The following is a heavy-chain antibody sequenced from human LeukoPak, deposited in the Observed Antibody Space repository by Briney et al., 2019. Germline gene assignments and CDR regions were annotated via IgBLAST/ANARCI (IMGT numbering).Heavy chain of an antibody. J-gene: IGHJ4*02. CDR3: ATNYYGSGRGAPIDY. Sequence: ASVKVSCKVSGYTLTELSMHWVRQAPGKGLEWMGGFDPEDGETIYAQKFQGRVTMTEDTSTDTAYMELSSLRSEDAAVYYCATNYYGSGRGAPIDYWGQGTLVTVSS. V-gene: IGHV1-24*01. CDR1: GYTLTELS. CDR2: FDPEDGET. D-gene: IGHD3-10*01.